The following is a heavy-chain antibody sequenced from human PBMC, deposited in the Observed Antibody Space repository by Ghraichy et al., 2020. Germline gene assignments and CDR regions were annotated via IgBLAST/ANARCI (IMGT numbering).Heavy chain of an antibody. Sequence: SETLSLTCTVSGGSISSSSYYWGWIRQPPGQGLEWIGSIYYSGSTYYNPSLKSRVTISVDTSNNQFSLKLSSVTAADTAVYYCARHPSSLTWLQLMDYWGQGTLVTVSS. CDR3: ARHPSSLTWLQLMDY. V-gene: IGHV4-39*01. CDR2: IYYSGST. CDR1: GGSISSSSYY. J-gene: IGHJ4*02. D-gene: IGHD5-24*01.